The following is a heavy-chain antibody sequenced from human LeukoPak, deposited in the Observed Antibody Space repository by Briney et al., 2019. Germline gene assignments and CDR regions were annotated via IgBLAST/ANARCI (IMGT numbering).Heavy chain of an antibody. CDR3: TRDRELGV. Sequence: KPSETLSLTCTVSGGSLSIYYWSWIRQPPGKGLEWIGYIYDSGSTNYNPSLKSRVTISVDTSKNQFSRKLTSVTAADTAVYYCTRDRELGVWGQGTTVTVSS. V-gene: IGHV4-59*01. CDR1: GGSLSIYY. CDR2: IYDSGST. J-gene: IGHJ6*02. D-gene: IGHD1-26*01.